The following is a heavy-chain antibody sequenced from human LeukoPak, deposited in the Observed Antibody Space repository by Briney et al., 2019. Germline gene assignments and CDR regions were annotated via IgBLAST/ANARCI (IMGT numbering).Heavy chain of an antibody. Sequence: GGSLRLSCAASGFTFSSYDMHWVRQATGKGLEWVSAIGTAGDTYYPGSVKGRFTISRENAKNSLYLQMNSLRAGDTAVYYCARASLSGSYPLAAFDIWGKGTMATVSS. CDR3: ARASLSGSYPLAAFDI. CDR2: IGTAGDT. D-gene: IGHD1-26*01. J-gene: IGHJ3*02. V-gene: IGHV3-13*01. CDR1: GFTFSSYD.